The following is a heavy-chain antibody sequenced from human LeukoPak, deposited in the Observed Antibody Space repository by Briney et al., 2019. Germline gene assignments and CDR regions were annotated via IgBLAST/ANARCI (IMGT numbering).Heavy chain of an antibody. V-gene: IGHV3-11*01. J-gene: IGHJ4*02. Sequence: GGSLRLSCAASGFTLSDYYMSWIRQAPGKGLEWVSYSSSSGSTIYYADSVKGRFAISRDNAKNSLYLQVNSLRAEDTAVYYCARRRDFIDYWGQGTLVTVSS. CDR2: SSSSGSTI. CDR1: GFTLSDYY. D-gene: IGHD3/OR15-3a*01. CDR3: ARRRDFIDY.